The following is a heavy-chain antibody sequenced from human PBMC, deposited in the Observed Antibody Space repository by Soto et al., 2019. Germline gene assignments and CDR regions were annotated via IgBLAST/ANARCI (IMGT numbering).Heavy chain of an antibody. CDR1: GFTFSSYG. CDR2: ISYDGSNK. J-gene: IGHJ4*02. CDR3: EKDEGLEFVY. Sequence: QVQLVESGGGVVQPGRSLRLSCAASGFTFSSYGRHWVRQAPGKGLGWVAVISYDGSNKYYADSVKGRFTISRDNSKNTLYLQMKSLAAEDTAVYYGEKDEGLEFVYWGQGAMFTVAS. V-gene: IGHV3-30*18.